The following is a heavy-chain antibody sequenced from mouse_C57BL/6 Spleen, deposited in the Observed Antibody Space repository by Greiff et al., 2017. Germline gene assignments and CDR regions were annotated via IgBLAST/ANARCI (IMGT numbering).Heavy chain of an antibody. CDR2: IYPGDGDT. CDR1: GYAFSSYW. CDR3: ASEDYYYGSSSPAWFAY. J-gene: IGHJ3*01. Sequence: QVQLKESGAELVKPGASVKISCKASGYAFSSYWMNWVKQRPGKGLEWIGQIYPGDGDTNYNGKFKGKATLTADKSSSTAYMQLSSLTSEDSAVYFCASEDYYYGSSSPAWFAYWGQGTLVTVSA. V-gene: IGHV1-80*01. D-gene: IGHD1-1*01.